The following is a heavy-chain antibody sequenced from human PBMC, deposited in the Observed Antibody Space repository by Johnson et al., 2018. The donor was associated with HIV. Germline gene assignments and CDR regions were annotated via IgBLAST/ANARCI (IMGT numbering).Heavy chain of an antibody. CDR3: AKDEFKWELLHI. CDR2: IRSDGNIK. CDR1: GFTFSSYG. Sequence: HVQLVESGGGLVQPGGSLRLSCAASGFTFSSYGMHWVRQAPGKGLEWVAFIRSDGNIKYYSDSVKGRVTISRDNSKNTLYLQMNSLRAEDTAVYYCAKDEFKWELLHIWGQGTMVTVSS. J-gene: IGHJ3*02. D-gene: IGHD1-26*01. V-gene: IGHV3-30*02.